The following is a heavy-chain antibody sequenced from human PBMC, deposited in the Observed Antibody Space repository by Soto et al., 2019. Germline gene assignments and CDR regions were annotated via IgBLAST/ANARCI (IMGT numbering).Heavy chain of an antibody. CDR2: ITTDKGKT. CDR3: ATRSPAFDY. Sequence: QVQLVQSGPEVKKPGASVKVSCTTSGYTFTSYGISWVRQAPGQGLEWMGWITTDKGKTTYAQKFQGRVTMTTDTSTSTAYMELRSLTSDDTAVYYCATRSPAFDYWGQGTLVTVSS. CDR1: GYTFTSYG. V-gene: IGHV1-18*01. J-gene: IGHJ4*02.